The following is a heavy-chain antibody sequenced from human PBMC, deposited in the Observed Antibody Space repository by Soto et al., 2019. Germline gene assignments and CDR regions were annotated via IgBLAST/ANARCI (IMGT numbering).Heavy chain of an antibody. Sequence: ASVKVSCKASGYSFISYGINWVRQAPGQGLEWMGWINAYNGYTNYAQKLQGRVTLTADTSTSTAYMELRSLRSDDTAVYFCARDDCTNGVCYIGYWGQGTLVTVSS. CDR3: ARDDCTNGVCYIGY. J-gene: IGHJ4*02. D-gene: IGHD2-8*01. CDR2: INAYNGYT. V-gene: IGHV1-18*04. CDR1: GYSFISYG.